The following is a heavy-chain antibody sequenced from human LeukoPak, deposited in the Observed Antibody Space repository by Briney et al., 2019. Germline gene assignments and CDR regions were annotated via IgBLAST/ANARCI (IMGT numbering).Heavy chain of an antibody. J-gene: IGHJ6*03. CDR2: IYYSGST. D-gene: IGHD7-27*01. CDR3: ARLGDYYYYMDV. CDR1: GGSISSYY. V-gene: IGHV4-59*01. Sequence: SETLSLTCTVSGGSISSYYWSWIRQPPGKGLEWIGYIYYSGSTNYNPSLKSRVTISVDTSKNQFSLKLSSVTAADTAVYYCARLGDYYYYMDVWGKGTTATVSS.